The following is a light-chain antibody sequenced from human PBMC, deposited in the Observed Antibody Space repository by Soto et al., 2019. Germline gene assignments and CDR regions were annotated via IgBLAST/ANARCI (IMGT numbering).Light chain of an antibody. CDR3: MHALQTPFLT. CDR2: LGS. V-gene: IGKV2-28*01. Sequence: DIVMTQSPLSLPVTPGEPASISCRSSQSLLHSNGYNYLDWYLQKPGQSPQLLIYLGSNRASGVPDRVSGSGSGTDFTLKISRVEAEDVGVYYCMHALQTPFLTCGGGTKVEIK. J-gene: IGKJ4*01. CDR1: QSLLHSNGYNY.